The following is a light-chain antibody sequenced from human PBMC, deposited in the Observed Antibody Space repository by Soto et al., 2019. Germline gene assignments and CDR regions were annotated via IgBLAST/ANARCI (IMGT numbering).Light chain of an antibody. J-gene: IGKJ5*01. CDR3: QQRSNWPPIT. V-gene: IGKV3-15*01. CDR1: QSLGSD. CDR2: AAS. Sequence: EIVMTQSQGTLSLSAGDTATLSCRASQSLGSDLAWYQQKPGQAPRLLIFAASARPTGIPARISGSGSGTEFTLTISSLRSQDFAVYYCQQRSNWPPITFGHGTRLEIK.